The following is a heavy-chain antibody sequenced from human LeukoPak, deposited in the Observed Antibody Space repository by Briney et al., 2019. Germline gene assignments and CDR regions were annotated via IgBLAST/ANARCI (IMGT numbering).Heavy chain of an antibody. CDR2: ISGYNGNT. J-gene: IGHJ4*02. CDR3: ARDSSWRPFDY. Sequence: ASVKVSCKASGYTFTSYAINWVRQAPGQGLEWMGWISGYNGNTNYAQKLQGRVTMTTDTSIATAYMELSRLRSDDTAVYYCARDSSWRPFDYWGQGTLVTVSS. D-gene: IGHD5-12*01. CDR1: GYTFTSYA. V-gene: IGHV1-18*01.